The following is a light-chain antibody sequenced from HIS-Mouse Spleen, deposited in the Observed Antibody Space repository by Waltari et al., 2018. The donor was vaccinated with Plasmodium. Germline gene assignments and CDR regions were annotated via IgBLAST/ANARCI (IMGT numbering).Light chain of an antibody. CDR1: SSDVGGYNY. CDR3: SSYTSSSTYV. Sequence: QSALTQPASVSGSPGQSITISCTGTSSDVGGYNYVSWYHQHPGKAPKLRIYEFSNRPSGVSNRFSGSKSGNTASLTISGLQAEDEADYYCSSYTSSSTYVFGTGTKVTVL. CDR2: EFS. J-gene: IGLJ1*01. V-gene: IGLV2-14*01.